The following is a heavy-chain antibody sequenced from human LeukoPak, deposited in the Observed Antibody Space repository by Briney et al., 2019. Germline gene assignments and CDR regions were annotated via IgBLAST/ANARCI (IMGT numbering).Heavy chain of an antibody. CDR1: GFTFSSYW. J-gene: IGHJ4*02. CDR3: ARDGAWHSSGWYMNY. D-gene: IGHD6-19*01. V-gene: IGHV3-7*01. CDR2: IKQDGSEK. Sequence: GGSLRLSCAASGFTFSSYWMSWARQAPGKGLEWVANIKQDGSEKYYVDSVKGRFTISRDNAKNSLYLQMNSLRAEDTVVYYCARDGAWHSSGWYMNYWGQGTLVTVSS.